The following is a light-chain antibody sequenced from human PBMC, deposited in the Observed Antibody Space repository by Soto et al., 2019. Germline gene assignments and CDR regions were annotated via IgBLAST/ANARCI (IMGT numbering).Light chain of an antibody. Sequence: EIVLTQSPGSLSLSPGERATLSCRASQSVSSTFFAWYQQRPGQAPSLLMYVASSRATGIPERFSGSGSGTDFTLTICRLEPDDFAVYYCQHFDSSVTFGQGTKVEIK. V-gene: IGKV3-20*01. CDR2: VAS. CDR3: QHFDSSVT. CDR1: QSVSSTF. J-gene: IGKJ1*01.